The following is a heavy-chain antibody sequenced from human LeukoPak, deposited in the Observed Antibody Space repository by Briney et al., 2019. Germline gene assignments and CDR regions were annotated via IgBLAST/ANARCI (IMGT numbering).Heavy chain of an antibody. V-gene: IGHV1-2*06. CDR1: GYTFTGYY. CDR3: AGSYGSGSYYGGNWFDP. Sequence: VASVKVSCKASGYTFTGYYMHWVRQAPGQGLEWMVRINPYSGGTNYAQRFQDRVTMTRDTSISIVYMDLSSLRSDDTAVYYCAGSYGSGSYYGGNWFDPWGQGTLVTVSS. CDR2: INPYSGGT. J-gene: IGHJ5*02. D-gene: IGHD3-10*01.